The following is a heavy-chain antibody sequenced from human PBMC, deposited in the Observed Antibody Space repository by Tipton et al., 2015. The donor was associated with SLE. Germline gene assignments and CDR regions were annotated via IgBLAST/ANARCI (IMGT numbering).Heavy chain of an antibody. V-gene: IGHV3-23*03. CDR1: GFTFSSFA. J-gene: IGHJ4*02. CDR2: IYSGGYT. CDR3: AKDKESGARGFDY. Sequence: GSLRLSCAASGFTFSSFAMSWVRQAPGKGLEWVSTIYSGGYTYYADSVKGRFTISRDNSENTLYLQMNSLRGDDTAVYYCAKDKESGARGFDYWGQGTLATFSS. D-gene: IGHD3-10*01.